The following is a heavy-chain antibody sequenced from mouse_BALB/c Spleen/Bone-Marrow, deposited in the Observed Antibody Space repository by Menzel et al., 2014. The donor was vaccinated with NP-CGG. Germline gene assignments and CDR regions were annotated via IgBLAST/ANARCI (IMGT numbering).Heavy chain of an antibody. D-gene: IGHD2-2*01. CDR3: ARWGYDTGMDY. V-gene: IGHV2-2*02. CDR1: GFSLTSYG. CDR2: IWSGGST. Sequence: VQLQQSGPGLVQPSQSLSITCTVSGFSLTSYGVHWVRPSPGKGLEWLGVIWSGGSTDYNAAFISRLSISKDNSKSQVFFKVNSLQANDTAIYYCARWGYDTGMDYWGQGTSVTVSS. J-gene: IGHJ4*01.